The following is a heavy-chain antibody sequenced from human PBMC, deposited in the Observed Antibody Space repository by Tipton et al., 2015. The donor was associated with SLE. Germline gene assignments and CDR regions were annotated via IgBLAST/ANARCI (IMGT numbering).Heavy chain of an antibody. V-gene: IGHV4-39*01. D-gene: IGHD1-26*01. J-gene: IGHJ3*02. Sequence: QLVQSGGGVVQPGGSLRLSCTVSGGSISTSSYYWGWIRQPPGKGLEWIGSIFYGGDTYYNPSLKSRVTISVDTSKNQFSLKLSAGPAADTAVYYCATRELFQLDAFDIWGQGTMVTVSS. CDR1: GGSISTSSYY. CDR3: ATRELFQLDAFDI. CDR2: IFYGGDT.